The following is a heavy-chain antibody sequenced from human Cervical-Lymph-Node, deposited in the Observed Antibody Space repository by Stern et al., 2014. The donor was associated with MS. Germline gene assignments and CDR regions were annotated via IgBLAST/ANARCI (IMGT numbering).Heavy chain of an antibody. V-gene: IGHV1-69*06. CDR2: LIPGLSTT. CDR1: RDTFSHYA. D-gene: IGHD3-10*01. J-gene: IGHJ5*02. Sequence: QLVQSGDEVKKPGSSVKVSCKASRDTFSHYALSWVRQAPEHGLEWMGGLIPGLSTTSYAQKFQGRITISADNAKNTLYMELSSLRSEDTAVYFCARDQGDYGSGSENSWFDPWGQGTLVTVSS. CDR3: ARDQGDYGSGSENSWFDP.